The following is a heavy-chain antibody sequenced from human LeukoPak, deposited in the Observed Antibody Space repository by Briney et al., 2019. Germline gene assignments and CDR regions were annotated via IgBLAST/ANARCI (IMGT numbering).Heavy chain of an antibody. Sequence: GGSLRLSCAASGFTFSDYQMSWIRQAPGKGLDWVSHISTSGNIIYYADSVKGRFTISRDNAKNSLYLQMNSLRAEDTAVYYCARAATGITIFGVVTRFDYWGQGTLVTVSS. CDR1: GFTFSDYQ. J-gene: IGHJ4*02. D-gene: IGHD3-3*01. CDR3: ARAATGITIFGVVTRFDY. CDR2: ISTSGNII. V-gene: IGHV3-11*04.